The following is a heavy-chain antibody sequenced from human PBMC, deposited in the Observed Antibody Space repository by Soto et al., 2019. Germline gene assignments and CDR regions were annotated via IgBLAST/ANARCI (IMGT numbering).Heavy chain of an antibody. J-gene: IGHJ6*04. CDR3: AKDLGVQQWVYYALDD. Sequence: QVQVVESGGGVVQPGRSLRLSCAASGFTFSSYAMHWVRQAPGKGLEWVAVVSYDGSNQYYADSVKGRFTISRDNSKNTLYLQMSSLRAEDTALYYCAKDLGVQQWVYYALDDWGKGTAVTVSS. CDR1: GFTFSSYA. V-gene: IGHV3-30*18. D-gene: IGHD6-19*01. CDR2: VSYDGSNQ.